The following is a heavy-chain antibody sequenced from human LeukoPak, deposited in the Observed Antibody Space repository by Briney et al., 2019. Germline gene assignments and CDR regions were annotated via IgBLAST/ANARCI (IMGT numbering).Heavy chain of an antibody. CDR1: GFTFSSYA. CDR2: ISGSGGST. CDR3: AKGTGYDFWSGSDY. V-gene: IGHV3-23*01. D-gene: IGHD3-3*01. Sequence: GGSLRLSCAASGFTFSSYAMSWVRQAPGKGLEWVSAISGSGGSTYYADSVKGRVTISRDNSKNTLYLQMNSLSAEDTAVYFCAKGTGYDFWSGSDYWGQGTLVTVSS. J-gene: IGHJ4*02.